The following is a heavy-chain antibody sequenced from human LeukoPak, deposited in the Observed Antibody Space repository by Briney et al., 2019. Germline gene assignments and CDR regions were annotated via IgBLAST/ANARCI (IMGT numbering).Heavy chain of an antibody. CDR1: GFTFSSYA. J-gene: IGHJ3*01. CDR3: AKSSGGYQWNTLDF. CDR2: IRSSGGNT. Sequence: PGGSLRLSCAASGFTFSSYAMSWVRQAPGKGLEWVSAIRSSGGNTYYADSVKGRFTISRDNSKNTLFLQMNSLRAEDTAVYYCAKSSGGYQWNTLDFWGQGTMVSVSS. D-gene: IGHD1-26*01. V-gene: IGHV3-23*01.